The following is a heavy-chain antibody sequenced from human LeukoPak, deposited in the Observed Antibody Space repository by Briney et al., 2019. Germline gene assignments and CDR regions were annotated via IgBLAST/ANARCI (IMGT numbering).Heavy chain of an antibody. D-gene: IGHD2/OR15-2a*01. J-gene: IGHJ3*02. Sequence: GGSLRLSCAASGFTVSSNYMSWVRQAPGKGLEWVSVIYSGGSTYYADSVKGRFTISRDNSKNTLYLQTNSLRAEDTAVYYCARDILSQGPDAFDIWGQGTMVTVSS. V-gene: IGHV3-53*01. CDR2: IYSGGST. CDR1: GFTVSSNY. CDR3: ARDILSQGPDAFDI.